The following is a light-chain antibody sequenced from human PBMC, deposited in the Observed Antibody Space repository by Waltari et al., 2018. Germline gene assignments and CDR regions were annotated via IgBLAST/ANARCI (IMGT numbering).Light chain of an antibody. CDR3: SSYTSSSTLVV. V-gene: IGLV2-14*03. Sequence: QSALTQPASVSGSPGQSITISCTGTSSDVGGYNYVSWYQQHPGKAPKLMIYDVSNRPSRVSNRFSGSKSVNTASLTISGLQAEDEADYYCSSYTSSSTLVVFGGGTKLTVL. CDR1: SSDVGGYNY. J-gene: IGLJ2*01. CDR2: DVS.